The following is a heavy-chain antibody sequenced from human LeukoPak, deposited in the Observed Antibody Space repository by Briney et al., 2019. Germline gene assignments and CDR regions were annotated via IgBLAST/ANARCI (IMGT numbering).Heavy chain of an antibody. J-gene: IGHJ6*02. CDR3: ARDSSFYYYGMDV. D-gene: IGHD2-15*01. V-gene: IGHV3-66*02. CDR1: GFTFSSNY. CDR2: IYSGGST. Sequence: GGSLRLSCAASGFTFSSNYMSWVRQAPGKGLEWVSVIYSGGSTYYADSVKGRFTISRDNSKNTLYLQMNSLRAEDTAVYYCARDSSFYYYGMDVWGQGTTVTVSS.